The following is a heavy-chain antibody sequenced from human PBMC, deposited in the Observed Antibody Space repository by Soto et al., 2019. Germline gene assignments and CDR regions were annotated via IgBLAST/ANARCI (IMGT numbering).Heavy chain of an antibody. Sequence: PGGSLRLSCAASGFTFSSYGMHWVRQAPGKGLEWVAVIWYDGSNKYYADSVKGRFTISRDNSKNTLYLQMNSLRAEDTAVYYCARSGGGSYYFDYWGQGTLVTVSS. CDR2: IWYDGSNK. J-gene: IGHJ4*02. CDR3: ARSGGGSYYFDY. D-gene: IGHD1-26*01. CDR1: GFTFSSYG. V-gene: IGHV3-33*01.